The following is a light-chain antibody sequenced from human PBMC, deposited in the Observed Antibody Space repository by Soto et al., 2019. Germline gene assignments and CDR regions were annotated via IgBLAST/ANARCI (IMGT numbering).Light chain of an antibody. V-gene: IGLV4-60*02. CDR2: LEGSGSY. J-gene: IGLJ2*01. CDR1: SGHSTYI. CDR3: ETCDTNVVV. Sequence: QLVLTQSSSASASLRSSVKLTCTQSSGHSTYIIAWHQQQPGKSPRYLMKLEGSGSYNKGSGIPDRFSGSSSGADRYLTISNLQFEDEADYYCETCDTNVVVFGGGTKLNVL.